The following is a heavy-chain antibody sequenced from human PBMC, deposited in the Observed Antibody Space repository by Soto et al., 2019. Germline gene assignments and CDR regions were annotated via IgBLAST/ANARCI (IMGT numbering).Heavy chain of an antibody. CDR1: GGSISSGNSYS. Sequence: SETLSLTCAVSGGSISSGNSYSWSWIRQPPGKGLEWIGSISHSGSTSYNPSLKGRVTMSVDKSKNQFSLNLSSVTAADMAVYYCARAVAPYLGTWFDPWGQGTLVTVSS. V-gene: IGHV4-30-2*01. J-gene: IGHJ5*02. CDR3: ARAVAPYLGTWFDP. D-gene: IGHD3-16*01. CDR2: ISHSGST.